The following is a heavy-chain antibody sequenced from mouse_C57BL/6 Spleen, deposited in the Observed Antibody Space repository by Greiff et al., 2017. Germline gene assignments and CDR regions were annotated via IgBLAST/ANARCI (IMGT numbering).Heavy chain of an antibody. CDR1: GYTFTDYN. V-gene: IGHV1-18*01. D-gene: IGHD1-1*01. Sequence: VQLQQSGPELVKPGASVKIPCKASGYTFTDYNMDWVKQSHGKSLEWIGDINPNNGGTIYNQKFKGKATLTVDKASSTAYMELRSLTSEDTAVYYCARGYYGSSPAWCADWGQGTLVTVSA. CDR3: ARGYYGSSPAWCAD. J-gene: IGHJ3*01. CDR2: INPNNGGT.